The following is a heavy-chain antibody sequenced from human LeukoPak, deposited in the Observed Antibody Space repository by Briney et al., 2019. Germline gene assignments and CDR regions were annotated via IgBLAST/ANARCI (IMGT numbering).Heavy chain of an antibody. J-gene: IGHJ5*02. Sequence: SETLSLTCTVSGGSISSSSYYWGWIRQPPGKGLEWIGSIYYSGSTYYNPSLKSRVTISVDTSKNQFSLKLSSVTAADTAVYYCARDKVVAATYNWFDPWGQGTLVTVSS. V-gene: IGHV4-39*07. CDR3: ARDKVVAATYNWFDP. D-gene: IGHD2-15*01. CDR1: GGSISSSSYY. CDR2: IYYSGST.